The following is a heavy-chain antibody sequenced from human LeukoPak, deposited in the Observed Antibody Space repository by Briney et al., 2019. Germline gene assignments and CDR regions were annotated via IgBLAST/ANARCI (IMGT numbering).Heavy chain of an antibody. V-gene: IGHV3-23*01. CDR2: ISGSGGDT. D-gene: IGHD5-24*01. Sequence: PGGSLRLSCIASGFPFSSYAMSWVRQAPGKGLEWVSAISGSGGDTYYADFVKGRFTISRDNSKNTLYLQMNSLRAEDTAVYYCVTLEMAILGFDYWGQGTLVTVSS. J-gene: IGHJ4*02. CDR3: VTLEMAILGFDY. CDR1: GFPFSSYA.